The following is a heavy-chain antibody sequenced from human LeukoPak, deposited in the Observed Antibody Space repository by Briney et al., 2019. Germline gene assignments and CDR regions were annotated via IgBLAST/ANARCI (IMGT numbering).Heavy chain of an antibody. CDR2: IYYSGGT. Sequence: SETLSLTCTVSGGSISSHYWSWIRQPPGKGLEWIGYIYYSGGTNYNPSLKSRVTISVDTSKNQFSLKLSSVTAADTAVYYCARVGPAGTRYYYYYMDVWGKGTTVTVSS. J-gene: IGHJ6*03. D-gene: IGHD6-13*01. CDR1: GGSISSHY. V-gene: IGHV4-59*11. CDR3: ARVGPAGTRYYYYYMDV.